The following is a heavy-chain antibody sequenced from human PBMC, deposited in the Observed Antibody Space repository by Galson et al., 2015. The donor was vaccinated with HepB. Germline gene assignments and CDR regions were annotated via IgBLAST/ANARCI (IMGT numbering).Heavy chain of an antibody. V-gene: IGHV1-58*02. CDR2: IVVGSGNT. D-gene: IGHD1-26*01. CDR3: AADRAESGSYLDAFDI. J-gene: IGHJ3*02. CDR1: GFTFTSSA. Sequence: SVKVSCKASGFTFTSSAMQWVRQARGQRLEWIGWIVVGSGNTNYAQKFQERVTITRDMSTSTAYMELSSLRSEDTAVYYCAADRAESGSYLDAFDIWGQGTMVTVSS.